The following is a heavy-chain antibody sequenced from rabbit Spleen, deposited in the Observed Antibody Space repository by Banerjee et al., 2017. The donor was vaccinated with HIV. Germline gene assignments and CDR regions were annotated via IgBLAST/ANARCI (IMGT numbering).Heavy chain of an antibody. Sequence: QSLEESGGDLVKPGASLTLTCTASGFSFSYSDYMCWVRQPPGKGPEWIACIGAGVSYTTYYATWAKGRFTISKTSSTTVTLQMTSLTAADTATYFCARDSNDWCFDVWGPGTLVTVS. J-gene: IGHJ2*01. V-gene: IGHV1S40*01. CDR2: IGAGVSYTT. CDR1: GFSFSYSDY. D-gene: IGHD4-1*01. CDR3: ARDSNDWCFDV.